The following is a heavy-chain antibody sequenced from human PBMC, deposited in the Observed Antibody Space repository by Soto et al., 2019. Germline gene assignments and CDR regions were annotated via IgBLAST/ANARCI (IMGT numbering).Heavy chain of an antibody. V-gene: IGHV1-18*01. J-gene: IGHJ4*02. CDR1: GYTFTSYG. Sequence: ASVKVSCKASGYTFTSYGISWVRQAPGQGLEWMGWVSAYNGNTNYAQKLQGRVTMTTDTSTSTAYMELRSLRSDDTAVYYCARARERSSWYRDLDYWGQGTLVTVSP. CDR2: VSAYNGNT. D-gene: IGHD6-13*01. CDR3: ARARERSSWYRDLDY.